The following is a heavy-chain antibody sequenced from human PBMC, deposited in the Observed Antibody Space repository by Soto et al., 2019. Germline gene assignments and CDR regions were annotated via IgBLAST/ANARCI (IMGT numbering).Heavy chain of an antibody. CDR1: GFTFTNYW. D-gene: IGHD3-10*01. CDR2: IKEDGSEK. J-gene: IGHJ2*01. CDR3: ASGGNTNYGHLWYFNI. V-gene: IGHV3-7*01. Sequence: PWWSLRLSCAASGFTFTNYWMTWVRHAPGRGLEWVANIKEDGSEKHYVDSVKGRFTISRDNATNSLYLQTNSLGADDTAVYYCASGGNTNYGHLWYFNIWGPGTLVTVSS.